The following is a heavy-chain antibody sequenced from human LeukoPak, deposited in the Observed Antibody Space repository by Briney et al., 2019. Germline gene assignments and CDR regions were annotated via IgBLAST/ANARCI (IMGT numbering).Heavy chain of an antibody. CDR3: ARTRIVVVTADQYYMDV. CDR1: GGSISSYY. CDR2: ISTSGST. Sequence: KPSETLSLTCTVSGGSISSYYWSWIRQPAGKGLESIGHISTSGSTNYNPSLKSRVTMSVDTSKNQFSLKLSSVTAADTAVYYCARTRIVVVTADQYYMDVWGKGTTVTISS. D-gene: IGHD2-21*02. J-gene: IGHJ6*03. V-gene: IGHV4-4*07.